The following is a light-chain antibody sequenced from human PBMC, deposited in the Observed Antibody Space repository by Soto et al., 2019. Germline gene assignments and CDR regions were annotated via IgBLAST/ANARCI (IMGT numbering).Light chain of an antibody. CDR1: SSDIGGYNY. J-gene: IGLJ1*01. CDR2: DVS. V-gene: IGLV2-14*03. CDR3: SSYTSSSTYF. Sequence: QSALTQPASVSGSPGQSITISSTGTSSDIGGYNYVSWYQQHPGKAPKLMIYDVSNRPSGVSNRFSGSKSGNTASLTISGLQAEDEANYYCSSYTSSSTYFFGTVTKVTVL.